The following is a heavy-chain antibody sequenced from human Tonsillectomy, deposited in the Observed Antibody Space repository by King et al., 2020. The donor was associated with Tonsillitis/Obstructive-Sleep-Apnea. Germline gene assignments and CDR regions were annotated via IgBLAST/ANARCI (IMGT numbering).Heavy chain of an antibody. D-gene: IGHD2-21*01. CDR3: ARGQEVVVIASHFDD. J-gene: IGHJ4*02. CDR1: GFTFSSYA. CDR2: ISYDGSNK. Sequence: VQLVESGGGVVQPGRSLRLSCAASGFTFSSYAMHWVRQAPGKGLEWVAVISYDGSNKYYADTVKGRFTISRDNSKNTLDLQMNSLRAEDTDVYYCARGQEVVVIASHFDDWGQGTLVTVSS. V-gene: IGHV3-30*04.